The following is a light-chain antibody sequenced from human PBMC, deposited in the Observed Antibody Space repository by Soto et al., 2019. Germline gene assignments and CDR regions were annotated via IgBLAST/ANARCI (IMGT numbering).Light chain of an antibody. Sequence: EIVLTQSPGTLSLSPGERATLSCRASQSVSSSYLAWYQQKPGQAPRRLIYGASSRATRIPDRFSGSGSRTDFSLTISRLEPEDFAVYYCQQYGCFFGGGTKVEIK. CDR3: QQYGCF. CDR1: QSVSSSY. V-gene: IGKV3-20*01. J-gene: IGKJ4*01. CDR2: GAS.